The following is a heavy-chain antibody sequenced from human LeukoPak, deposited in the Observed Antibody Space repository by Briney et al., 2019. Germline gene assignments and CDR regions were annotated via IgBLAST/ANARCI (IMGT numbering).Heavy chain of an antibody. D-gene: IGHD6-13*01. CDR3: ARDRGSVGTDVDY. CDR1: GDSVSSNSAA. J-gene: IGHJ4*02. Sequence: SQTLSLTCAISGDSVSSNSAAWNWIRQSPSRGLEGLGRTYYRSKWYNDYAVSVKSRITINPDKSKHHFSLQLTSVTPEDRAVYYCARDRGSVGTDVDYWGQGTLVTVSS. V-gene: IGHV6-1*01. CDR2: TYYRSKWYN.